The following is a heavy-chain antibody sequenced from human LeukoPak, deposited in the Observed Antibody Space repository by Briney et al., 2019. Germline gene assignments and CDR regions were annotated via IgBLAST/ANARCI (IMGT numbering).Heavy chain of an antibody. CDR1: GFTFDHYA. Sequence: GGSLRLSCVGSGFTFDHYAMSWLRQAPGKGLEWVSAISGSGGDTYYADSVKGRFTISRDNSKNTLYLQMNSLRAEDTAVYYCAKGFRGRTMVRGILFDYWGQGTLVTVSS. D-gene: IGHD3-10*01. V-gene: IGHV3-23*01. J-gene: IGHJ4*02. CDR3: AKGFRGRTMVRGILFDY. CDR2: ISGSGGDT.